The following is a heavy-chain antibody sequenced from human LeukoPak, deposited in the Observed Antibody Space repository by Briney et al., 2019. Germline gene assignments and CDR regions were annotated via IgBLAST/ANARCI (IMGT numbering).Heavy chain of an antibody. Sequence: PGGSLRLSCAASGFTFSSYGMHWVRQAPGKGLEWVEVISYDGSNKYYADSVKGRFTISRDNSKNTLYLQMNSLRAEDTAVYYCAKEYCSSTSCYFDYWGQGTLVTVSS. J-gene: IGHJ4*02. V-gene: IGHV3-30*18. CDR2: ISYDGSNK. CDR1: GFTFSSYG. D-gene: IGHD2-2*01. CDR3: AKEYCSSTSCYFDY.